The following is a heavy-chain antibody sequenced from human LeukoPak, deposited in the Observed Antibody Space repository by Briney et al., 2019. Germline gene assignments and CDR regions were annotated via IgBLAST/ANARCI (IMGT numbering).Heavy chain of an antibody. D-gene: IGHD3-10*01. CDR2: INPSGGST. Sequence: ASVKVSCKASGYTFTSYYMHWVRQAPGQGLEWMGIINPSGGSTSYAQKFQGRVTMTRDTSTSTVYMELSSLRSEDAAVYYCARDIPAASARTMVRGVISKRRNWFDPWGQGTLVTVSS. CDR3: ARDIPAASARTMVRGVISKRRNWFDP. CDR1: GYTFTSYY. J-gene: IGHJ5*02. V-gene: IGHV1-46*01.